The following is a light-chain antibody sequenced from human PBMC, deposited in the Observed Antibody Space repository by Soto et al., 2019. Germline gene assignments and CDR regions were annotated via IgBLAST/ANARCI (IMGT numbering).Light chain of an antibody. J-gene: IGLJ1*01. V-gene: IGLV2-14*01. CDR3: TSYTSRSTLAV. Sequence: QSALTQPASVSGSPGQSITISCTGTSSDVGGYNYVSWYQQHPGKAPKLIIYEVSNRPTGVSNRFSGSKSGHTASLTISGLQSEDEADYFCTSYTSRSTLAVFGTGTKVTVL. CDR1: SSDVGGYNY. CDR2: EVS.